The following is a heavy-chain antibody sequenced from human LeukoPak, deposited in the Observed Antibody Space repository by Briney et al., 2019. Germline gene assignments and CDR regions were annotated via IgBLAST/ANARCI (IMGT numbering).Heavy chain of an antibody. CDR3: ARGYGDYI. D-gene: IGHD4-17*01. J-gene: IGHJ3*02. CDR2: ISYDGSNK. V-gene: IGHV3-30*03. Sequence: GGSLRLSCAASGFTFSSYGMHWVRRAPGKGLEWVAVISYDGSNKYYADSVKGRFTISRDNAKNSLYLQMNSLRAGDTAVYYCARGYGDYIWGQGTMVTVSS. CDR1: GFTFSSYG.